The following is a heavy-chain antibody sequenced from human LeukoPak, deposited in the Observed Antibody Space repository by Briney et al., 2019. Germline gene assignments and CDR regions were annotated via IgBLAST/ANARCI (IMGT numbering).Heavy chain of an antibody. D-gene: IGHD5-12*01. CDR2: IIPIFGTT. CDR3: ARGDSGYDYGFDN. CDR1: GGTSSSHA. V-gene: IGHV1-69*05. Sequence: SVKVSCKASGGTSSSHAISWVRQAPGQGLEWVGGIIPIFGTTNYAQKFQGRVTITTDESTSTGYMELRSLRSDDTAVYYCARGDSGYDYGFDNWGQGTLVTVSS. J-gene: IGHJ4*02.